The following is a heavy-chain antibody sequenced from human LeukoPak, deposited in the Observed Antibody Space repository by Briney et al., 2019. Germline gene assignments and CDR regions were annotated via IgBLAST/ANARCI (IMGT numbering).Heavy chain of an antibody. CDR1: GYTLTELS. V-gene: IGHV1-24*01. J-gene: IGHJ4*02. Sequence: GASVKVSCKVSGYTLTELSMHWVRQAPGKGLEWMGGFDPEDGETIYAQKFQGRVTMTEDTSTDTAYMELSSLRSEDTAVYYCATTYTYQADYYDSSGYYCLDYWGQGTLVTVSS. D-gene: IGHD3-22*01. CDR3: ATTYTYQADYYDSSGYYCLDY. CDR2: FDPEDGET.